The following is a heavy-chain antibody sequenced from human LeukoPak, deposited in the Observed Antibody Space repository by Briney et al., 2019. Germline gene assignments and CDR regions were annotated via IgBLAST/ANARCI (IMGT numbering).Heavy chain of an antibody. Sequence: PSETLSLTCTVSGGSISDYYWNWIRQPPGKGLEWIGRVNTGGATNYNPSFKSRSTISVDEPMNQLSLKLTSVTAADTAMYYCARGVSGKPVFDYWGQGTLVTVSS. V-gene: IGHV4-4*08. J-gene: IGHJ4*02. CDR2: VNTGGAT. CDR3: ARGVSGKPVFDY. CDR1: GGSISDYY. D-gene: IGHD6-25*01.